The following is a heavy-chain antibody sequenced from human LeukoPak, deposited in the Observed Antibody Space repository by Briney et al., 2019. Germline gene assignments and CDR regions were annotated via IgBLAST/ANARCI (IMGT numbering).Heavy chain of an antibody. CDR3: ARGTVPNDFDN. Sequence: SETLSLTCTVSGGSISTYYWIWIRQPAEKGLEWIGRTFTGGSTNYNPPLKSRVTMPVDTSKNQFSLKLSSVTAADTAAYFSARGTVPNDFDNWGQGTLVTVS. J-gene: IGHJ3*02. CDR2: TFTGGST. D-gene: IGHD1/OR15-1a*01. CDR1: GGSISTYY. V-gene: IGHV4-4*07.